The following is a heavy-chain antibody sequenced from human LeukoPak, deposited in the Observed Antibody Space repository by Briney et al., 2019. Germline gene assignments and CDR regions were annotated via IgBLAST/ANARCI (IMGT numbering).Heavy chain of an antibody. D-gene: IGHD1-26*01. V-gene: IGHV3-48*03. CDR3: ARNPAGIGDY. Sequence: GGSLRLSCAASGFTFSSYEMNWVRQAPGKGLEWVSYISGSGSTIYYADSVKGRFTISRDNAKNSLYLQMNSLRDEDTAVYYCARNPAGIGDYWGQGTLVTVSS. CDR1: GFTFSSYE. CDR2: ISGSGSTI. J-gene: IGHJ4*02.